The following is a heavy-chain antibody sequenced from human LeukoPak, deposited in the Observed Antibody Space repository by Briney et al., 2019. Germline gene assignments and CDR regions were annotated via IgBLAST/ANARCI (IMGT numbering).Heavy chain of an antibody. CDR2: IYTTRTA. CDR3: ARLRSTSHDAFDI. J-gene: IGHJ3*02. V-gene: IGHV4-4*07. CDR1: GDFISGSY. Sequence: PSETLSFTCTVSGDFISGSYWSWIRQPAGKGLEWIGRIYTTRTANYNPSLTSRVTMSVDTSKKQLSLKLNSVTAADTAVYYCARLRSTSHDAFDIWGQGTMVTVSS. D-gene: IGHD2-2*01.